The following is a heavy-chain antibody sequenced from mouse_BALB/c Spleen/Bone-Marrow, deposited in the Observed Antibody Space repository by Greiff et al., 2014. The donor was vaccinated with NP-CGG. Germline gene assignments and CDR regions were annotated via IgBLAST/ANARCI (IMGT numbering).Heavy chain of an antibody. CDR1: GFNIKDYY. J-gene: IGHJ2*01. CDR2: IGTEDGGS. V-gene: IGHV14-4*02. CDR3: DAWGYVDY. Sequence: EVQLQQSGAELVRPGGSVKLSCAASGFNIKDYYMHWVQQSPEQGLEWIGWIGTEDGGSEYAPKFQGKATMTADTSSNTPYLQLRSLASEDTDVYSWDAWGYVDYWGQGTTLTVSS.